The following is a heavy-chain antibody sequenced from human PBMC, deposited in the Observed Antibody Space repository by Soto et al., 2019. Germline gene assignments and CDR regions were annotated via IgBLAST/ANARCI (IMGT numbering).Heavy chain of an antibody. J-gene: IGHJ4*02. V-gene: IGHV4-30-2*02. CDR3: ASIDYGGNAEDY. D-gene: IGHD4-17*01. CDR1: GASIASGGYC. Sequence: SETLSLTCTVSGASIASGGYCWSWIRQPPGKALESIGYVYQNGNAYLNQSLKSRVTISVDTSKNQFSLKLSSVTAADTAVYYCASIDYGGNAEDYWSQGTLVTVS. CDR2: VYQNGNA.